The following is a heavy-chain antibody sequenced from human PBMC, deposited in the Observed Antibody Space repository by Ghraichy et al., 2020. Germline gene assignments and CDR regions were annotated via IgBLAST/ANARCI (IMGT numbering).Heavy chain of an antibody. CDR1: GFTFSDYY. J-gene: IGHJ6*02. D-gene: IGHD6-6*01. Sequence: GGSLRLSCAASGFTFSDYYMSWVRQAPGKGLEWVSYISSSGNTIYYADSVKGRFTISRDNAKNSLYLQMNSLRAEDTAVYYCARDLYSGSSTAVLGYYGMGVWGQGTTVTVSS. CDR3: ARDLYSGSSTAVLGYYGMGV. CDR2: ISSSGNTI. V-gene: IGHV3-11*01.